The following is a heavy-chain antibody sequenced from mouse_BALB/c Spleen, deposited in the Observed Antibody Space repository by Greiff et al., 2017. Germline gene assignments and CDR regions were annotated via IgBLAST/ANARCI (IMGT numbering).Heavy chain of an antibody. J-gene: IGHJ4*01. CDR3: AREGGNSYYAMDY. CDR1: GFTFSSYA. CDR2: ISSGGST. Sequence: DVKLVESGGGLVKPGGSLKLSCAASGFTFSSYAMSWVRQTPEKRLEWVASISSGGSTYYPDSVKGRFTISRDNARNILYLQMSSLRSEDTAMYYCAREGGNSYYAMDYWGQGTSVTVSS. V-gene: IGHV5-6-5*01. D-gene: IGHD2-1*01.